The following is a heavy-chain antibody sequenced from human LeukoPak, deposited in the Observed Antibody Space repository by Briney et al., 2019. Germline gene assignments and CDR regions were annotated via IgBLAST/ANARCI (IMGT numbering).Heavy chain of an antibody. Sequence: SETLSLTCAVSGGSISSGGYSWSWIRQPPGKGLEWIGYIYYSGSTYYNPSLKSRVTISVDTSKNQFSLKLSSVTAADTAVYYCARGLFSLYGDYFDYWGQGTLVTVSS. J-gene: IGHJ4*02. V-gene: IGHV4-30-4*07. CDR2: IYYSGST. CDR3: ARGLFSLYGDYFDY. CDR1: GGSISSGGYS. D-gene: IGHD3-16*01.